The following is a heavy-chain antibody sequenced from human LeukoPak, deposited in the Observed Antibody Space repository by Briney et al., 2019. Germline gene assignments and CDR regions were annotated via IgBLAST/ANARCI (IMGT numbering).Heavy chain of an antibody. J-gene: IGHJ5*02. V-gene: IGHV1-18*01. CDR1: GYTFTRYG. CDR3: ARSMAPPDWFDP. D-gene: IGHD2-21*01. Sequence: GASVKVSCKASGYTFTRYGISWVRQAPGQGLEWMGWISAYNGNTNYAQKLQGRVTMPTDTSTSTAYMELRSLRSDDTAVYYCARSMAPPDWFDPWGQGTLVTVSS. CDR2: ISAYNGNT.